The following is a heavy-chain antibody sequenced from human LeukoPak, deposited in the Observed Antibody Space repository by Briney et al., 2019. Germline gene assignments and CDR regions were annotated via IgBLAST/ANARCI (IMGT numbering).Heavy chain of an antibody. CDR3: AKHARELFDY. Sequence: GGSLRLSCAASVFTFSIYGMHGVPQAPGKGLEGVAVISYDGSNKYYAASVKGRFTLSRDNSKNTLYLQMTSLRAEDTAVYYCAKHARELFDYWGQGTLVTVSS. D-gene: IGHD1-26*01. CDR1: VFTFSIYG. V-gene: IGHV3-30*18. CDR2: ISYDGSNK. J-gene: IGHJ4*02.